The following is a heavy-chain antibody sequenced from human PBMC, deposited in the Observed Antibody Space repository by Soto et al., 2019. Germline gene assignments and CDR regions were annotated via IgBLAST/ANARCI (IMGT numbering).Heavy chain of an antibody. CDR1: GFTFSNYD. J-gene: IGHJ6*03. D-gene: IGHD6-13*01. CDR3: ARPGYGSMWPNVSMDV. V-gene: IGHV3-64*01. Sequence: EAQLVESGGGLVQPGGSLRLSCAASGFTFSNYDMHWVRQAPGKGLEYVSGISNNGAHTDYAKSVKGRFTISRDNSENTLYLQMGSLRAADMALYYCARPGYGSMWPNVSMDVWGKGTTLTVSS. CDR2: ISNNGAHT.